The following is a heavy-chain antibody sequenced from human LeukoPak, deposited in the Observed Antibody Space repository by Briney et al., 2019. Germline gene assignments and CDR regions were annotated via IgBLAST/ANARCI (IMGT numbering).Heavy chain of an antibody. CDR2: IIPIFGTA. Sequence: GASVKVPCKASGGTFSSYAISWVRQAPGQGLEWMGGIIPIFGTANYAQKFQGRVTITADESTSTAYMELSSLRSEDTAVYYCARDLYYDSSGYYDYWGQGTLVTVSS. V-gene: IGHV1-69*13. D-gene: IGHD3-22*01. CDR3: ARDLYYDSSGYYDY. CDR1: GGTFSSYA. J-gene: IGHJ4*02.